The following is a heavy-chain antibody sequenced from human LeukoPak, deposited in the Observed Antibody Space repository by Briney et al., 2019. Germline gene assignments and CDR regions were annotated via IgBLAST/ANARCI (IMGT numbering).Heavy chain of an antibody. Sequence: SETLSLTCTVSGGSVSSSFYYWGWIRQPPGKGLEWIGSISGSTHYNPSLKSRVTISVDTSKNQFSLKLTSVTAADTAIYYCARLCQVTTCAKFEHWGQGILVTVSS. CDR3: ARLCQVTTCAKFEH. CDR1: GGSVSSSFYY. CDR2: ISGST. V-gene: IGHV4-39*01. D-gene: IGHD4-17*01. J-gene: IGHJ4*02.